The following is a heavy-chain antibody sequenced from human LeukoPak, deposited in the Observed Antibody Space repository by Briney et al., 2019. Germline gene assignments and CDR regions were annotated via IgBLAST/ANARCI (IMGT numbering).Heavy chain of an antibody. CDR1: GFTFSSYA. V-gene: IGHV3-30*04. CDR2: ISYDGSNK. J-gene: IGHJ4*02. Sequence: PGGSLRLSCAASGFTFSSYAMHWVRQAPGKGLEWVAVISYDGSNKYYADSVKGRFTISRDNSKNTLYLQMNSLRAEDTAVYYCARETYHALDYWGQGTLVTVSS. CDR3: ARETYHALDY.